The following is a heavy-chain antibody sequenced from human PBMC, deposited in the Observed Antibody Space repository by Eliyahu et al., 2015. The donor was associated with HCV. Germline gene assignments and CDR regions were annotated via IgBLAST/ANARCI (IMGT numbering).Heavy chain of an antibody. D-gene: IGHD3-3*01. CDR2: IYNSGST. CDR1: GDSISSDNYY. J-gene: IGHJ6*03. V-gene: IGHV4-31*03. Sequence: QVQLQESGPGLVKPSQTLSLTCTVSGDSISSDNYYWTWIRQHPGKGLEWIGHIYNSGSTYFNPXLRSRXSMSVDTSKNQFSLKVFSVTAADTAVYYCARTAILAFYMDVWXKGTTVIVSS. CDR3: ARTAILAFYMDV.